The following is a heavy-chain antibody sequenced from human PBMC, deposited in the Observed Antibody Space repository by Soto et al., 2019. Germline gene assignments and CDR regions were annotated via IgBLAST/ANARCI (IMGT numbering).Heavy chain of an antibody. CDR3: ATDRRKFGYCSGGSCYSNYHYDGMDV. J-gene: IGHJ6*02. D-gene: IGHD2-15*01. V-gene: IGHV1-69*13. CDR2: IIPIFGTA. CDR1: GGTFSSYA. Sequence: SVKVSCKASGGTFSSYAISWVRQAPGQGLEWMGGIIPIFGTANYAQKFQGRVTITADESTSTAYMELSSLRIEDTAIYYCATDRRKFGYCSGGSCYSNYHYDGMDVWGLGTTVTVSS.